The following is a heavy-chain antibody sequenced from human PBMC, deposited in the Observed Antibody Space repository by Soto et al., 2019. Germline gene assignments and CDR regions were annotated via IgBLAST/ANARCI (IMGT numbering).Heavy chain of an antibody. V-gene: IGHV3-30*18. CDR3: AKPQQPDDYGMDV. J-gene: IGHJ6*01. CDR1: GFTFSSYG. Sequence: QVQLVESGGGVVQPGRSLRLSCAASGFTFSSYGMHWVRQAPGKGLEWVAVISYDGSNKYYADSVKGRFTISRDNSKNTLYLQMNSLRAEDTAVDYCAKPQQPDDYGMDVW. D-gene: IGHD6-13*01. CDR2: ISYDGSNK.